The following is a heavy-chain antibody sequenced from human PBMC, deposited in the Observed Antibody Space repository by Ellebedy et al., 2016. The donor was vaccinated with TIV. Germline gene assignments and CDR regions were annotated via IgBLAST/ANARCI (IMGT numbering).Heavy chain of an antibody. CDR3: ARRASYGDYAVQVNPWFDP. J-gene: IGHJ5*02. Sequence: GESLKISCVASGFSFRSYWMSWVRQAPGKGLEWVANIRDDSEKYYVDSVKGRFTISRDNSENSLYLQMHNLRADDTAVYFCARRASYGDYAVQVNPWFDPWGQGTLVTVSS. D-gene: IGHD4-17*01. CDR1: GFSFRSYW. V-gene: IGHV3-7*01. CDR2: IRDDSEK.